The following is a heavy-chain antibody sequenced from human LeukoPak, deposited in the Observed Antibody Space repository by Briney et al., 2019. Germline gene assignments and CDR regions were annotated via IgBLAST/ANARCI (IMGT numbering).Heavy chain of an antibody. V-gene: IGHV3-11*01. CDR2: ISSSGSTI. Sequence: GGSLRLSCAASGFTFSDYYMSWIRQAPGKGLEWVSYISSSGSTIYYADSVKGRFTISRDNAKNSLYLQMNSLRADDTAVYYCARDDLTNFQTYYYGMDVWGQGTTVTVSS. D-gene: IGHD1-1*01. J-gene: IGHJ6*02. CDR3: ARDDLTNFQTYYYGMDV. CDR1: GFTFSDYY.